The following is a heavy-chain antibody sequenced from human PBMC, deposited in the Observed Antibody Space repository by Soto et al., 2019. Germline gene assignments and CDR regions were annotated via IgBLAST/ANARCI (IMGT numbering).Heavy chain of an antibody. CDR3: ARKPRLLDS. CDR1: GFTFSISW. Sequence: QPGGSLRLSCAASGFTFSISWMNWVRQAPGEGLEWVAYISSDGSETNYVDSVKGRFTISRDNAKNSLFLQMNSLRAEDTAVYYCARKPRLLDSWGQGTLVTVSS. J-gene: IGHJ4*02. CDR2: ISSDGSET. D-gene: IGHD6-6*01. V-gene: IGHV3-7*01.